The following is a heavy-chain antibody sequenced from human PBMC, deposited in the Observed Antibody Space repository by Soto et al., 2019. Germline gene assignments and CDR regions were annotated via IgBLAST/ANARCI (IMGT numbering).Heavy chain of an antibody. V-gene: IGHV1-69*13. CDR1: GGTFSSYA. CDR3: ASEGDDSSGYSPRAFDI. D-gene: IGHD3-22*01. CDR2: IIPIFGTA. J-gene: IGHJ3*02. Sequence: ASVKVSCKASGGTFSSYAISWVRQAPGQGLEWMGGIIPIFGTANYAQKFQGRVTITADESTSTAYMELSSLRSEDTAVYYCASEGDDSSGYSPRAFDIWGQGTMVT.